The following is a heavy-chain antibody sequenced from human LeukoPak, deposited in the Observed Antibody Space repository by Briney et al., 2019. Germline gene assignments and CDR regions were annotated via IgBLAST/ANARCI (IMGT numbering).Heavy chain of an antibody. Sequence: GGSLRLSCAASGFTFSSYGMHWVRQAPGKGLEWVAVIWYDGSNKYYADSVKGRFTISRDNSKNTLYLQMNSLRAEDTAVYYCARERRVVAALEYWGQGTLVTVSS. CDR2: IWYDGSNK. D-gene: IGHD2-15*01. CDR1: GFTFSSYG. CDR3: ARERRVVAALEY. J-gene: IGHJ4*02. V-gene: IGHV3-33*01.